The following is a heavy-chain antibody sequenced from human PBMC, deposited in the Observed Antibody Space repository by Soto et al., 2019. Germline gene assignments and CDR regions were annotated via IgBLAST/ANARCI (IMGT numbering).Heavy chain of an antibody. CDR1: GYTFTDYW. J-gene: IGHJ6*02. CDR3: ATPGGFGMDV. V-gene: IGHV5-51*01. D-gene: IGHD5-12*01. Sequence: GESLKISCKGSGYTFTDYWIGWVRQLPGKGLEWMGIIYPGDSDTRYSPSFQGQVTITADKSTSTAYLQWNTLKASDTAMYYCATPGGFGMDVWGQGTTVTVSS. CDR2: IYPGDSDT.